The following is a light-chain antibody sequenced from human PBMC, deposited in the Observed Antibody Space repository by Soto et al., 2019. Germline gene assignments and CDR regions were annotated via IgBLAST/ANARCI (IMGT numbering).Light chain of an antibody. CDR2: KAS. CDR1: ESISSW. CDR3: QQYKTYSRT. Sequence: DIHMTQSPSTLSASVGDRVIITCRASESISSWLAWYQQKPGKAPKLLIYKASTLESGVPSRFSGSGSGTDFTLTISSLQPEHFAIYYCQQYKTYSRTFGQGTKVDIK. V-gene: IGKV1-5*03. J-gene: IGKJ1*01.